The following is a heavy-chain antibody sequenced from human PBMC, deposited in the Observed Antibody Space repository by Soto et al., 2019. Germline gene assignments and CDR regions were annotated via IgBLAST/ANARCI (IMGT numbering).Heavy chain of an antibody. J-gene: IGHJ4*02. CDR2: SSATGAGT. D-gene: IGHD1-7*01. V-gene: IGHV3-23*01. CDR1: GFTFSSYG. Sequence: AGGSLRPSCAASGFTFSSYGMTWVRQAPGKGLEWVSFSSATGAGTYYADSVKGRFTISRDNSKNTLYLQMTSLIADDTAVYYCSKDRRAGGNYGFYSDFWGQGALVTVSS. CDR3: SKDRRAGGNYGFYSDF.